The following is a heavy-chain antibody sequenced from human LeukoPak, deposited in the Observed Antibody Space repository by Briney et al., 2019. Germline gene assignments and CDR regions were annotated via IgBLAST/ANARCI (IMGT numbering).Heavy chain of an antibody. D-gene: IGHD6-13*01. CDR1: GGSISSYY. CDR2: IYYSGST. V-gene: IGHV4-59*01. Sequence: SETLSLTCTVSGGSISSYYWSWIRQPPGKGLEWIGYIYYSGSTNYNPSLKSRVTISADTSKYQFSLKLSSVTAADTAVYYCARGVYIAAAQYGYWGQGTLVTVSS. J-gene: IGHJ4*02. CDR3: ARGVYIAAAQYGY.